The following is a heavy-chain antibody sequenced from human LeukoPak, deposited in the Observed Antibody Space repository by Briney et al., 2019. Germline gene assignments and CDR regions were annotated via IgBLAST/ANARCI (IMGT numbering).Heavy chain of an antibody. V-gene: IGHV4-59*01. Sequence: SETLSLTCTVSGGFISRYYWNWIRQPPGEGLEWIGYIYYSGSTNYNPSLKSRVTISVDTSKNQFSLKLNSVTAADTAVYYCARSLQYNNNNYFYYGMDVWGQGTTVTVSS. CDR1: GGFISRYY. J-gene: IGHJ6*02. CDR2: IYYSGST. CDR3: ARSLQYNNNNYFYYGMDV. D-gene: IGHD3-10*01.